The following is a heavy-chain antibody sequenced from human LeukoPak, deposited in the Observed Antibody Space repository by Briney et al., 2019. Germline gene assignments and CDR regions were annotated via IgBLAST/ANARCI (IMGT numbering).Heavy chain of an antibody. V-gene: IGHV1-2*02. CDR2: IDPNICTT. Sequence: ASVKVSCKASGYTFTGFYMHWVRQAPGQGLEWMGWIDPNICTTKYSQKFQGRVTMTRDTSISEVYMELSRLRSDDTAVYYCARLLEHYYFDASGYYDDDYWGQGTPIMVSS. CDR3: ARLLEHYYFDASGYYDDDY. J-gene: IGHJ4*02. D-gene: IGHD3-22*01. CDR1: GYTFTGFY.